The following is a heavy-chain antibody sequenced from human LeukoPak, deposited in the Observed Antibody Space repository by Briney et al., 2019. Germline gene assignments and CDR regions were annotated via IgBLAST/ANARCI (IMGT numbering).Heavy chain of an antibody. CDR1: GGSFSGYY. Sequence: SETLSLTCAVYGGSFSGYYWSWIRQPPGKGLEWIGEINHSGSTNYNPSLKSRVTISVDTPKNQFSLKLSSVTAADTAVYYCARDLPPQPLRFLGNYYYYGMDVWGQGTTVTVSS. V-gene: IGHV4-34*01. CDR3: ARDLPPQPLRFLGNYYYYGMDV. D-gene: IGHD3-3*01. CDR2: INHSGST. J-gene: IGHJ6*02.